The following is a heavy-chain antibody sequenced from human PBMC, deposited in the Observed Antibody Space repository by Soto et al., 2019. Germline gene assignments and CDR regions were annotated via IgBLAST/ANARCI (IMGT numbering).Heavy chain of an antibody. Sequence: EEPLVASGGGLVQPGGSLRLSCAASGFTISTYWMSWVRQAPGKGLEWLANIKTAASEKKSVDSVKGRFTVSRDNAKNAQYPTMDSRRAEDPAVYYCARDWGYGWGRSVNHYLDCWGRGTLVTVSS. CDR3: ARDWGYGWGRSVNHYLDC. D-gene: IGHD3-10*01. J-gene: IGHJ4*01. V-gene: IGHV3-7*01. CDR1: GFTISTYW. CDR2: IKTAASEK.